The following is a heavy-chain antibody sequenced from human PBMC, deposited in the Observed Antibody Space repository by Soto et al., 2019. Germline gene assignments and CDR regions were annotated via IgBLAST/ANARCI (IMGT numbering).Heavy chain of an antibody. CDR1: GGSISSGDYY. Sequence: QVQLQESGPGLVKPSQTLSLTCTVSGGSISSGDYYCIWIRKPPVKGLEWIGYIYYSGSTYYNPSLKSRVTISVDTSKTKFSLQLSSVAAGDTAVYYCARAFDGDYVFDYWGQGTLVTVSS. J-gene: IGHJ4*02. CDR2: IYYSGST. V-gene: IGHV4-30-4*01. D-gene: IGHD4-17*01. CDR3: ARAFDGDYVFDY.